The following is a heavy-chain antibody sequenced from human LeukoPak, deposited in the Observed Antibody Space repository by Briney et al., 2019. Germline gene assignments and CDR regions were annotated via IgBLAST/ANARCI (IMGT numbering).Heavy chain of an antibody. CDR2: INPNSGGT. Sequence: ASVKVSCKASGYTFTGYYMHWVRQAPGQGLEWMGWINPNSGGTNYAQKFQGRVTMTRDTSISTAYMELSRLRSDDTAVYYCARGPVATIITVVPNWFDPWGQGTLVTVSS. D-gene: IGHD5-12*01. CDR3: ARGPVATIITVVPNWFDP. J-gene: IGHJ5*02. V-gene: IGHV1-2*02. CDR1: GYTFTGYY.